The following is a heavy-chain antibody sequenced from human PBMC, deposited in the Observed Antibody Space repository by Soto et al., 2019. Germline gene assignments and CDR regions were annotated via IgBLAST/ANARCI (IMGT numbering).Heavy chain of an antibody. CDR2: ISYDGSNK. V-gene: IGHV3-30-3*01. CDR1: GFTFSSYA. J-gene: IGHJ4*02. CDR3: ARVRQWLFYLDY. Sequence: QVQLVESGGGVVQPGRSLRLSCAASGFTFSSYAMHWVRQAPGKGLEWVAVISYDGSNKYYADSVKGRFTISRDNSKNTLYLQMNSLRAEDTAVYYCARVRQWLFYLDYWGQGTLVTVSS. D-gene: IGHD6-19*01.